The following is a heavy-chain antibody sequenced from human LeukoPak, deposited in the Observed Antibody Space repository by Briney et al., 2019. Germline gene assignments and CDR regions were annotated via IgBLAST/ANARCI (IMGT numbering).Heavy chain of an antibody. V-gene: IGHV4-30-4*01. D-gene: IGHD6-13*01. CDR1: GGSISSGDYY. Sequence: SETLSLTCTVSGGSISSGDYYWSWIRQPPGKGLEWIGYIYYSGSTYYNPSLKSRVTMSVDTSKNQFSLKLSSVTAADTAVYYCASFIAAAGTLDYWGQGTLVTVSS. CDR3: ASFIAAAGTLDY. J-gene: IGHJ4*02. CDR2: IYYSGST.